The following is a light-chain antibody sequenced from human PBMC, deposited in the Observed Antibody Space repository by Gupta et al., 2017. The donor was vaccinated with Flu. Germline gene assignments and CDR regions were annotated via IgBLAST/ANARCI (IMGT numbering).Light chain of an antibody. CDR3: ASWDDSLNGVV. V-gene: IGLV1-44*01. Sequence: HSLLTQPPSASGTPGQRVTTSCPGSSSTTASNTVNWYQQRPATAPKLLIYSHNRRPSGVPDRGSGYKSGTSASLAITGLQSEDEADYYCASWDDSLNGVVFGGGTKLTVL. CDR1: SSTTASNT. J-gene: IGLJ2*01. CDR2: SHN.